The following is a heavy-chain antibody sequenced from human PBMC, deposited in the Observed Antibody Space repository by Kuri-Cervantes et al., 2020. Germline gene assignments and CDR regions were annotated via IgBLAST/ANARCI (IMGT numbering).Heavy chain of an antibody. CDR1: GFTFDDYA. CDR2: ISWNSGSI. V-gene: IGHV3-9*01. J-gene: IGHJ6*03. CDR3: ARDRYSGYDYGYYYYYMDV. Sequence: SLKISCAASGFTFDDYAMHWVRQAPGKGLEWVSGISWNSGSIGYADSVKGRFTISRDNAKNSLYLQMNSLRAEDTAVYHCARDRYSGYDYGYYYYYMDVWGKGTTVTVSS. D-gene: IGHD5-12*01.